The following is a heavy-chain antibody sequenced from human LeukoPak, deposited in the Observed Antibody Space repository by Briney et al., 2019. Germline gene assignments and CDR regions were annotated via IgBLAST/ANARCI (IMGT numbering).Heavy chain of an antibody. D-gene: IGHD1-26*01. CDR3: ARVGREIPYYYYGMDV. CDR2: IYYSGST. CDR1: GGSISTNNYY. Sequence: SETLSLTCTVSGGSISTNNYYWGWIRQPPGKGLEWIGSIYYSGSTYYNPSLKSRVTISVDTSKNSFSLKLNSVTAADTAVYYCARVGREIPYYYYGMDVWGQGTTVTVSS. J-gene: IGHJ6*02. V-gene: IGHV4-39*07.